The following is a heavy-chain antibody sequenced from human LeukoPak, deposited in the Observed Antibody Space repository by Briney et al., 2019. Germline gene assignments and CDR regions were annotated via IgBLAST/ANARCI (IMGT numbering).Heavy chain of an antibody. V-gene: IGHV1-18*01. CDR1: GYTFTSYG. D-gene: IGHD3-9*01. CDR3: ARTGTYYDILTGYYKAPGYFDY. Sequence: ASVKVSCKASGYTFTSYGISWVRQAPGQGLEWMGWISAYNGNTNYAQKLQDRVTMTTDTSTSTAYMELRSLRSDDTAVYYCARTGTYYDILTGYYKAPGYFDYWGQGTLVTVSS. J-gene: IGHJ4*02. CDR2: ISAYNGNT.